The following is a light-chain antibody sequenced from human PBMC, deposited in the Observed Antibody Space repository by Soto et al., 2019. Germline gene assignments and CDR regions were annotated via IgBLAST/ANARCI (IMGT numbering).Light chain of an antibody. CDR3: SSYTSSNSYV. CDR1: SSDVGGYKY. CDR2: DVS. V-gene: IGLV2-14*03. J-gene: IGLJ1*01. Sequence: QSALTQPASVSGSPGQSIAISCTGSSSDVGGYKYVSWYQQHPGKAPKLMIYDVSNRPSGVSDRFSGSKSGNTASLTISELQSEDEADYYCSSYTSSNSYVFGTGTKVTVL.